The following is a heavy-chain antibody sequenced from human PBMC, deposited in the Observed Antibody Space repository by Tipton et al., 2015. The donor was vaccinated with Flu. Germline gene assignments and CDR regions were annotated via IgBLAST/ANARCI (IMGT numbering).Heavy chain of an antibody. CDR3: ARHGCGGGSCPFQH. J-gene: IGHJ1*01. CDR1: GGSINSYY. V-gene: IGHV4-4*07. D-gene: IGHD2-15*01. CDR2: IYSSGST. Sequence: LRLSCTVSGGSINSYYWSWIRQPAGKGLEWIGRIYSSGSTNYNPSLKSRVTMLVDTSKNQFSLNLSSVTAADTAVYYCARHGCGGGSCPFQHWGLGTLVTVSP.